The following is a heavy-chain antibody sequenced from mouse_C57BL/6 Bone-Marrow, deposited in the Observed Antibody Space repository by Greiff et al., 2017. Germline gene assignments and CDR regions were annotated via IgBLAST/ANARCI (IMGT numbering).Heavy chain of an antibody. V-gene: IGHV1-19*01. CDR1: GYTFTDYY. J-gene: IGHJ2*01. Sequence: VQLQQSGPVLVKPGASVKMSCKASGYTFTDYYMNWVKQSHGKSLEWIGVINPYNGGTSYNQKFKGKATLTVDKSSSTAYMELNSLTSEDSAVYYCARTSRRRDYWGQGTTLTVSS. CDR3: ARTSRRRDY. CDR2: INPYNGGT.